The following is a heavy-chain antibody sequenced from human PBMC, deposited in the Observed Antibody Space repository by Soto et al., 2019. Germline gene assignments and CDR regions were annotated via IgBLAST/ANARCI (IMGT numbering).Heavy chain of an antibody. V-gene: IGHV1-69*06. CDR3: ARGAECRGHCLKKFTWLDP. Sequence: ASVKVSCKAPGGSFSTYAFSWVRQAPGHGLEWMGGIIPIFDSPYYAQNFQSSVTIAADRSTSTVYMELSSLTPEDTAVYYCARGAECRGHCLKKFTWLDPWGQGTMVTVYS. CDR2: IIPIFDSP. CDR1: GGSFSTYA. J-gene: IGHJ5*02. D-gene: IGHD3-3*01.